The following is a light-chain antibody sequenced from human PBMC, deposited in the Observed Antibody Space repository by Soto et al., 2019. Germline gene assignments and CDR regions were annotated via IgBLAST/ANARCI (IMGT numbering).Light chain of an antibody. CDR2: AAS. CDR1: QNIGLS. J-gene: IGKJ4*01. V-gene: IGKV1-39*01. Sequence: DIQMTQSPSSLSTSIGDRVSITCRASQNIGLSLNWYQQKPGKAPNLMIYAASSLQSGVPSRFSGSGSGIDFTLTISSLQPEDFATYYCQQSSGTPLTFGGGTKVDIK. CDR3: QQSSGTPLT.